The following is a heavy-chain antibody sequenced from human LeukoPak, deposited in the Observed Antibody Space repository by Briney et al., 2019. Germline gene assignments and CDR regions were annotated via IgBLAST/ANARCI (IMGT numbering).Heavy chain of an antibody. J-gene: IGHJ3*02. CDR1: GYTFTGYY. D-gene: IGHD2-15*01. V-gene: IGHV1-2*02. CDR3: ARDNDWNIVVVVAAPPIDAFDI. CDR2: INPNSGGT. Sequence: ASVKVSCKASGYTFTGYYMHWVRQAPGQGLEWMGWINPNSGGTNYAQKLQGRVTMTTDTSTSTAYMGLRSLRSDDTAVYYCARDNDWNIVVVVAAPPIDAFDIWGQGTMVTVSS.